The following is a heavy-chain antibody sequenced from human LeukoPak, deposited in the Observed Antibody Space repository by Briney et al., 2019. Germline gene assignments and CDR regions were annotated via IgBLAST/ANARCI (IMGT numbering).Heavy chain of an antibody. V-gene: IGHV4-59*01. D-gene: IGHD3-22*01. CDR1: GGSISSYY. Sequence: SETLSLTCTVSGGSISSYYWSWIRQPPGKGLEWIGYIYYSGSTNYNPSLKSRVTISVDTSKNQFSLKLSSVTAADTAVYYCARTEWLREPYYYDSSGYYYGSYYFDYWGQGTLVTVFS. CDR2: IYYSGST. CDR3: ARTEWLREPYYYDSSGYYYGSYYFDY. J-gene: IGHJ4*02.